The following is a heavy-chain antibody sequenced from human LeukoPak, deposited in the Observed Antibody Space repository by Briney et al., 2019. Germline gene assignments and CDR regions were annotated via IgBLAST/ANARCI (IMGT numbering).Heavy chain of an antibody. J-gene: IGHJ4*02. CDR3: ARGSGSYRQYFDY. CDR2: INPNSGGT. Sequence: ASVKVSCKASGYTFTGYYMHWVRQAPGQGLEWMGWINPNSGGTNYAQKFQGRVTMTRDTSISTAYMELSRLRSDDTAVYYCARGSGSYRQYFDYWGQGTLVTVSS. D-gene: IGHD3-16*02. CDR1: GYTFTGYY. V-gene: IGHV1-2*02.